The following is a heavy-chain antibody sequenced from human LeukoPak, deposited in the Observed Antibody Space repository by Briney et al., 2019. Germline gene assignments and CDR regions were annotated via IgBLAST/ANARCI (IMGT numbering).Heavy chain of an antibody. Sequence: PSQTLSLTCTVSGGSISSGDYYWSWIRQPPGKGLEWIGYIYYSGSTYYNPSLKSRVTISVDTSKNQFSLKLSSVTAADTAVYYCASLNPSPSVVNWFDPWGQGTLVTVSS. J-gene: IGHJ5*02. CDR1: GGSISSGDYY. CDR2: IYYSGST. D-gene: IGHD6-6*01. V-gene: IGHV4-30-4*08. CDR3: ASLNPSPSVVNWFDP.